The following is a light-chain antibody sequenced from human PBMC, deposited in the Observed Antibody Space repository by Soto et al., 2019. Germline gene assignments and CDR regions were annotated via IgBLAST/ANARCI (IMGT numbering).Light chain of an antibody. CDR3: QSYDSSLSGSHVV. CDR2: GNS. V-gene: IGLV1-40*01. CDR1: SSNIGAGYD. Sequence: QPVLTQPPSVSGAPGQRVTISCTGSSSNIGAGYDVHWYQQLPGTAPKLLIYGNSNRPSGVPDRFSGSKSGTSASLAITGLQAEGEADYYCQSYDSSLSGSHVVFGGGTKLTVL. J-gene: IGLJ2*01.